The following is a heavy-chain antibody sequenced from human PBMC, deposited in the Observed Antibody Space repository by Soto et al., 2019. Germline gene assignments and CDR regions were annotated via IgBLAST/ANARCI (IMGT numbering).Heavy chain of an antibody. V-gene: IGHV3-30*18. J-gene: IGHJ4*02. Sequence: QVQLVESGGGVVKPGRSLRLSCEASGFTFSSYGMHWVRQAPGKGLEWVAVISYDGSNKYYADSVKGRFTISRDNSKNSLYLQMNSLRAEDTAVYYCAKESAYGDYYFDYWCQGTLDTVSS. CDR2: ISYDGSNK. D-gene: IGHD4-17*01. CDR1: GFTFSSYG. CDR3: AKESAYGDYYFDY.